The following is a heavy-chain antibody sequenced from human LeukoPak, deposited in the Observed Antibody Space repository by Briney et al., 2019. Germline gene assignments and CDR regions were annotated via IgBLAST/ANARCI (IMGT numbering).Heavy chain of an antibody. CDR3: ARHHLSIVDPRFDY. CDR1: GGSISSHY. J-gene: IGHJ4*02. CDR2: IYYSGNT. Sequence: SETLSLTCTVSGGSISSHYWSWIRQPPGKGLEWIGYIYYSGNTNYNPSLKSRVTISVDTSKNQFSLKLSSVTAADTAVYYCARHHLSIVDPRFDYWGQGTLVTVSS. D-gene: IGHD2/OR15-2a*01. V-gene: IGHV4-59*08.